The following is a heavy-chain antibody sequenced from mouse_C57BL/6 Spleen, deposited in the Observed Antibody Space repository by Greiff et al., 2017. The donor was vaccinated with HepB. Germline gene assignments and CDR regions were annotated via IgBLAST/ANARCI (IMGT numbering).Heavy chain of an antibody. J-gene: IGHJ3*01. CDR2: IDPENGDT. CDR1: GFNIKDDY. CDR3: TTRLYYGSSPAWFAY. V-gene: IGHV14-4*01. Sequence: EVQLQQSGAELVRPGASVKLSCTASGFNIKDDYMHWVKQRPEQGLEWIGWIDPENGDTEYASKFQGKATITADTSSNTAYLQLSSLTSEDTAVYYCTTRLYYGSSPAWFAYWGQGTLVTVSA. D-gene: IGHD1-1*01.